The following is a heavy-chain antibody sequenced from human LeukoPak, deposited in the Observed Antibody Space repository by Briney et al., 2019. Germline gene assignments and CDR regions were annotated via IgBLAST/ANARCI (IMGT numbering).Heavy chain of an antibody. CDR2: IIPIFGTA. D-gene: IGHD2-15*01. Sequence: SVKVSCKASGGTFSSYAISWVRQAPGQGLEWMGGIIPIFGTANYAQKFQGRVTITTDESTSTAYMELSSLRSEDTAVYYCARGYCSGGSCFDHFDYWGQGSLVTVSS. V-gene: IGHV1-69*05. J-gene: IGHJ4*02. CDR1: GGTFSSYA. CDR3: ARGYCSGGSCFDHFDY.